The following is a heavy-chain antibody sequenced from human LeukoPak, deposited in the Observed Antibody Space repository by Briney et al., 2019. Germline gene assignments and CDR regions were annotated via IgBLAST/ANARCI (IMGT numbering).Heavy chain of an antibody. D-gene: IGHD2-15*01. CDR1: GGSISSGSYY. CDR3: ARGVGGYCSGGSCYPSTYYYYYYMDV. CDR2: IYTRGST. J-gene: IGHJ6*03. Sequence: SQTLSLTCTVSGGSISSGSYYWSWIRQPAGKGLEWIGRIYTRGSTNYNPSLKSRVTISVDTSKNQFSLKLSSVTAADTAVYYCARGVGGYCSGGSCYPSTYYYYYYMDVWGKGTTVTISS. V-gene: IGHV4-61*02.